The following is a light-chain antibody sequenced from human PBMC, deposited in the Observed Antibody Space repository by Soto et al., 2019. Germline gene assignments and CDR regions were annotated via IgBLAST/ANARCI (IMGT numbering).Light chain of an antibody. V-gene: IGLV1-44*01. CDR2: TNN. CDR1: SSNIGSNT. Sequence: QSVLTQPPSASGTPGQRVTISCSGSSSNIGSNTVNWYQQLPGTAPKLLIFTNNQRPSGVPDRFSGSKSGTSGSLAISGLQSEDEAEYYCAAWDDSLNGYVFGTGTKLTVL. J-gene: IGLJ1*01. CDR3: AAWDDSLNGYV.